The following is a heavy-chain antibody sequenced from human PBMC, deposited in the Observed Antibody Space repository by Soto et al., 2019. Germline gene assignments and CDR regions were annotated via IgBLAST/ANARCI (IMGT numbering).Heavy chain of an antibody. CDR3: ARVAVARYGMAV. D-gene: IGHD6-19*01. CDR2: INPSGGST. J-gene: IGHJ6*02. Sequence: VKVSCKATGCTFTSYYMHWVRQAPGQGLEWMGIINPSGGSTSYAQKFQGRVTMTRDTSTSTVYMELSSLRSEDTAVYYCARVAVARYGMAVWGQGTTVTGSS. CDR1: GCTFTSYY. V-gene: IGHV1-46*01.